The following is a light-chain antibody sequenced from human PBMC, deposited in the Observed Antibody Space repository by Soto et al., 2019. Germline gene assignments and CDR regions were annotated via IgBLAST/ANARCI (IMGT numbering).Light chain of an antibody. CDR3: QQYTDSRT. Sequence: EIVLTQSTGTLSLSPGERATLSCRASQSISSSYFAWYQQKPVQAPRLLVYGVSSRATDVPDRFSGSGSGTDFTLTISRLEPEDFAVYYCQQYTDSRTFGQGTKVDIK. J-gene: IGKJ1*01. CDR1: QSISSSY. V-gene: IGKV3-20*01. CDR2: GVS.